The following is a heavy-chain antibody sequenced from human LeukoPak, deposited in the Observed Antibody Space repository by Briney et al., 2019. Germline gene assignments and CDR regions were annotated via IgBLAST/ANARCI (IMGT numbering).Heavy chain of an antibody. CDR3: ARASGYPTNYFDY. CDR2: IYYSGST. J-gene: IGHJ4*02. V-gene: IGHV4-30-4*01. CDR1: GGSISSGDYY. Sequence: SETLSPTCTVSGGSISSGDYYWGWIRQPPGKGLEWIGYIYYSGSTYYNPSLKSRVTISVDTSQNQFSLKLSSVTAADKAVSYCARASGYPTNYFDYWGQGTLVTVSS. D-gene: IGHD3-22*01.